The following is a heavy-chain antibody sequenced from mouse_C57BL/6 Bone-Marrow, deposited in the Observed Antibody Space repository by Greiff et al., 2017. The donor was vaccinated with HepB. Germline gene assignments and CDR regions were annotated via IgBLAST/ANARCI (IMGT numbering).Heavy chain of an antibody. CDR2: ISGGGGNT. CDR1: GFTFSSYT. J-gene: IGHJ1*03. Sequence: EVNVVESGGGLVKPGGSLKLSCAASGFTFSSYTMSWVRQTPEKRLEWVATISGGGGNTYYPDSVKGRFTISRDNAKNTLYLQMSSLRSEDTALYYCASPTVVAHWYFDVWGTGTTVTVSS. D-gene: IGHD1-1*01. V-gene: IGHV5-9*01. CDR3: ASPTVVAHWYFDV.